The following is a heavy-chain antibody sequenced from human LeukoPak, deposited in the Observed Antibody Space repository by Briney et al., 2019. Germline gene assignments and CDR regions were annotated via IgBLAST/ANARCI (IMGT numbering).Heavy chain of an antibody. J-gene: IGHJ6*02. CDR2: ISTGGDNK. V-gene: IGHV3-21*01. D-gene: IGHD2-8*01. CDR3: ARSFCTRATCSKGNYYYVMDV. Sequence: GGSLRLSCAASGFTFSRYAMNWVRQAPGKGLEWVSYISTGGDNKFYADSLKGRFTVSRDNAKNSLFLQMDSLRAEDTAVYYCARSFCTRATCSKGNYYYVMDVWGQGTTVTVSS. CDR1: GFTFSRYA.